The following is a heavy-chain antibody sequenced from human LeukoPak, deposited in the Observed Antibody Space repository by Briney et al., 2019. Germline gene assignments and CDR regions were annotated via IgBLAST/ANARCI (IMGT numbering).Heavy chain of an antibody. CDR2: MSYSGST. Sequence: SETLSLTCTVSGASISSSSYYWGWIRQPPGKGLEWIGSMSYSGSTYYNPSLKSRVTISADTSKSQSSLKLSSVTAADTSVYFCARRYSSAWFFDYWGQGTLVTVSS. CDR3: ARRYSSAWFFDY. J-gene: IGHJ4*02. CDR1: GASISSSSYY. V-gene: IGHV4-39*01. D-gene: IGHD6-19*01.